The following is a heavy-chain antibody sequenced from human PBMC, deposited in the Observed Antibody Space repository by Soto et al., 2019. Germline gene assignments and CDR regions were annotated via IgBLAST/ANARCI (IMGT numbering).Heavy chain of an antibody. V-gene: IGHV6-1*01. CDR2: TYYRSKWYN. J-gene: IGHJ4*02. CDR1: GDSVSSNSSA. Sequence: SQTLSLPCAISGDSVSSNSSACNFIRQSPSRGLEWLGRTYYRSKWYNEYAVSVKSRITINPDTSKNQFSLQLNSVTPEDTAVYYCARTKSVFDYWGQGTLVTVSS. CDR3: ARTKSVFDY.